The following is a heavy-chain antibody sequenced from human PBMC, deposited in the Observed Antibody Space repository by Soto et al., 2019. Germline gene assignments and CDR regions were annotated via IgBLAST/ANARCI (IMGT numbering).Heavy chain of an antibody. CDR2: IYYSGST. CDR3: ARSWGGYDSSGYASDRHGFQH. D-gene: IGHD3-22*01. Sequence: PSETLSLTCTVSGFSISSGGYYWIWIRQHPGKGLEWIGYIYYSGSTYYNPSLKSRVTISVDTSKNQFSLKLSSVTAADTAVYYCARSWGGYDSSGYASDRHGFQHWGQGTLVTVSS. J-gene: IGHJ1*01. CDR1: GFSISSGGYY. V-gene: IGHV4-31*03.